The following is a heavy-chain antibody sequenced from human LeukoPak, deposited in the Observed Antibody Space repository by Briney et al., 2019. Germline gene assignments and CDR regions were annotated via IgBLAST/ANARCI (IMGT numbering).Heavy chain of an antibody. CDR2: IYYSGST. Sequence: PSETLSLTCSVSGGSISSSSYYWGWIRQPPGKGLEWIGSIYYSGSTYYNPSLKSRVTISVDTSKNQFSLKLSSVTAADTAVYYCARHFSGGYSPYFQHWGQGTLVTVSS. D-gene: IGHD1-26*01. J-gene: IGHJ1*01. CDR3: ARHFSGGYSPYFQH. CDR1: GGSISSSSYY. V-gene: IGHV4-39*01.